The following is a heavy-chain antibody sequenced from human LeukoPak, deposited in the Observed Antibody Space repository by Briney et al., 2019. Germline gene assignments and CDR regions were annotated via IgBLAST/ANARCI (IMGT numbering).Heavy chain of an antibody. CDR3: ARAVGAVDYYFDY. CDR1: GYTFTSYG. Sequence: ASVKVSCKASGYTFTSYGISWVRQAPGQGLEWMGWISAYNGNTNYAQKLQGRVTMTTDTSTSTACMELRSLRSDDTAVYYCARAVGAVDYYFDYWGQGTLVTISS. V-gene: IGHV1-18*01. D-gene: IGHD1-26*01. J-gene: IGHJ4*02. CDR2: ISAYNGNT.